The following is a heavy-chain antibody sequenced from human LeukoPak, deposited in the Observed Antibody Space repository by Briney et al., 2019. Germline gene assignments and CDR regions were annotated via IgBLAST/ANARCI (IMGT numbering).Heavy chain of an antibody. CDR1: GYTFTSYD. CDR3: ARSQYVWGSFSGY. J-gene: IGHJ4*02. V-gene: IGHV1-8*01. CDR2: MNPNSANT. D-gene: IGHD3-16*01. Sequence: GASVKVSCKASGYTFTSYDISWVRQATGQGPEWMGWMNPNSANTGYAQKFQGRVTMTRNTSISTAYMELSSLRSEDTAVYYCARSQYVWGSFSGYWGQGTLVTVSS.